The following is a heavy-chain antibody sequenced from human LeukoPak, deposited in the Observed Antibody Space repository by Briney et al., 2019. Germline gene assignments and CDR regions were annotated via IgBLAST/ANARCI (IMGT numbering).Heavy chain of an antibody. CDR1: GFTFSDYY. J-gene: IGHJ4*02. V-gene: IGHV3-11*03. CDR3: ARQYCSGGSCYSWFDY. Sequence: GGSLRPSCAASGFTFSDYYMSWIRQAPGKGLEWVSYISSSSSYTNYADSVKGRFTISRDNAKNSLYLQMNSLRAEDTAVYYCARQYCSGGSCYSWFDYWGQGTLVTVSS. D-gene: IGHD2-15*01. CDR2: ISSSSSYT.